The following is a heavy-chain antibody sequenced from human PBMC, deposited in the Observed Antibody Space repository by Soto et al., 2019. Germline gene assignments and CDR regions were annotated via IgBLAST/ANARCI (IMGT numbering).Heavy chain of an antibody. D-gene: IGHD6-19*01. CDR2: INHSGST. CDR1: GGSFSGYY. J-gene: IGHJ4*02. Sequence: PSETLCLTCAVYGGSFSGYYWSWIRQPPGKGLEWIGEINHSGSTNYNPSLKSRVTISVDTSKNQFSLKLSSVTAADTAVYYCARCGAVAGSFDYWGQGTLVTISS. CDR3: ARCGAVAGSFDY. V-gene: IGHV4-34*01.